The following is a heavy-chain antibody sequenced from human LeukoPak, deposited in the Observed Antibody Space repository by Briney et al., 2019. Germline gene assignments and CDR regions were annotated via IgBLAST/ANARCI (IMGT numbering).Heavy chain of an antibody. D-gene: IGHD2-15*01. Sequence: SQTLSLTCTVSGGSISSGGYYWSWIRQHPGKGLEWIGYIYYSGSAYYNPSLKSRVTISVDTSKNQFSLKLSSVTAADTAVYYCARALLLPRDYYYYYMDVWGKGTTVTVSS. V-gene: IGHV4-31*03. CDR3: ARALLLPRDYYYYYMDV. J-gene: IGHJ6*03. CDR1: GGSISSGGYY. CDR2: IYYSGSA.